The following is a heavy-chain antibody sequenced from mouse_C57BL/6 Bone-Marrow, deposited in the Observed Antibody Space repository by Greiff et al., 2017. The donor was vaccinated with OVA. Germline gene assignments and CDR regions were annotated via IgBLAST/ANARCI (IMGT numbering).Heavy chain of an antibody. Sequence: EVQLQQSGAELVRPGASVKLSCTASGFNIKDDYMHWVQQRPEQGLEWIGWIDPENGDTEYASKFQGKATITADTSSNIAYLQLSSLTSEDTAVYYCTSYGNFDYWGQGTTLTVSS. CDR2: IDPENGDT. V-gene: IGHV14-4*01. D-gene: IGHD2-1*01. CDR3: TSYGNFDY. CDR1: GFNIKDDY. J-gene: IGHJ2*01.